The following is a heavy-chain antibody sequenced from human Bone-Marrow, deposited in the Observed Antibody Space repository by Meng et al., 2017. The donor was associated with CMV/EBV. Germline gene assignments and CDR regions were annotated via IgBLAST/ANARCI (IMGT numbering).Heavy chain of an antibody. V-gene: IGHV1-18*01. J-gene: IGHJ6*02. Sequence: ASVKVSCKASGYTFTSYGISWVRQAPGQGLEWMGWISAYNGNTNYAQKLQGRVTMTRDTSISTAYMELSRLRSDDTAVYYCARDGGGSGTKYYYYYGMDVWGQGTTVTVSS. CDR3: ARDGGGSGTKYYYYYGMDV. CDR2: ISAYNGNT. D-gene: IGHD3-10*01. CDR1: GYTFTSYG.